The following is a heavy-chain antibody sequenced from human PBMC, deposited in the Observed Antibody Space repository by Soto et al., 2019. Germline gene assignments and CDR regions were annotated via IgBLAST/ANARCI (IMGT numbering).Heavy chain of an antibody. J-gene: IGHJ4*02. Sequence: TGGSIRVSSAAAEFTCGGYGMHWVRQDPGKGLEWVAVISYDGSNKYYADSVKGRFTISRDNSKNTLYLQMNSLRAEDTAVYYCAKDGGYNWNENYFDYWGQGTPVTVSS. V-gene: IGHV3-30*18. CDR3: AKDGGYNWNENYFDY. CDR1: EFTCGGYG. CDR2: ISYDGSNK. D-gene: IGHD1-1*01.